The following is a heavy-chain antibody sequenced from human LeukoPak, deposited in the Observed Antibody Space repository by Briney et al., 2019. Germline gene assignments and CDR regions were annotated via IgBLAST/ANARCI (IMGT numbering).Heavy chain of an antibody. J-gene: IGHJ4*02. CDR1: GFSFRDYT. D-gene: IGHD1/OR15-1a*01. Sequence: GGSLRLSCAASGFSFRDYTMNWVRQAPGKGLEWLASISSSSSYIYFANSVRGRFTISRDNAKNSLYLQMNSLRAEDTAVYYCAKDSPPRTATTEVPVDYWGQGTLVTVSS. V-gene: IGHV3-21*01. CDR2: ISSSSSYI. CDR3: AKDSPPRTATTEVPVDY.